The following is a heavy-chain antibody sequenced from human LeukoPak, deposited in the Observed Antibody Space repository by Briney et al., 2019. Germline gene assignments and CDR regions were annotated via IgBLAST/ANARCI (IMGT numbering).Heavy chain of an antibody. CDR1: GGSIRSTSYY. V-gene: IGHV4-39*07. CDR3: ARLKRGYSYGYTDRYYYYYMDV. D-gene: IGHD5-18*01. CDR2: IYYSGSS. J-gene: IGHJ6*03. Sequence: PSETLSLTCTVSGGSIRSTSYYWGWIRQPPGKGLEWIGSIYYSGSSYYNPSLKSRLTISVDTSKNQFSLKLSSVTAADTAVYYCARLKRGYSYGYTDRYYYYYMDVWGKGTTVTISS.